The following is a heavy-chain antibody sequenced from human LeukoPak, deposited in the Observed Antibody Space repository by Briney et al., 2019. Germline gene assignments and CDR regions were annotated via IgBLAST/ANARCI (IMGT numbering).Heavy chain of an antibody. Sequence: VASVKVSCKASGYTFTSYCISGVRQAPGQGLEWMGWISAYNGNTNYAQKLQGRVTMTTDTSTSTAYMELRSLRSNDTAVYYCARDSPRLGEGSELVTMFGVASDAFDIWGQGTMVTVSS. CDR1: GYTFTSYC. CDR3: ARDSPRLGEGSELVTMFGVASDAFDI. V-gene: IGHV1-18*01. D-gene: IGHD3-3*01. J-gene: IGHJ3*02. CDR2: ISAYNGNT.